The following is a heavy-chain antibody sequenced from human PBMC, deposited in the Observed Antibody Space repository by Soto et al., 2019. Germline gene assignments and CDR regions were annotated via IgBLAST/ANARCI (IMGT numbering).Heavy chain of an antibody. CDR2: IYWSDSK. CDR3: IHRRRDAGPNADY. CDR1: GFSLTTDGEG. V-gene: IGHV2-5*01. J-gene: IGHJ4*02. Sequence: QITLKESGPTLVTPTQTLTVTCSFSGFSLTTDGEGVGWVRQPPGKALEWLALIYWSDSKRYSPSLKNRLTVTKDDSKNQVLLTMTNMDPVDTATYYCIHRRRDAGPNADYWGQGTLVTVSS.